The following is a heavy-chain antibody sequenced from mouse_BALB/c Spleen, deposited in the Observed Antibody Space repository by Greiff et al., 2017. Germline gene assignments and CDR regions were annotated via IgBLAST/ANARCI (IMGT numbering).Heavy chain of an antibody. V-gene: IGHV1-9*01. Sequence: QVQLQQSGAELMKPGASVKISCKATGYTFSSYWIEWVKQRPGHGLEWIGEILPGSGSTNYNEKFKGKATFTADTSSNTAYMQLSSLTSEDSAVYYCARRYYRYDRRWYFDVWGAGTTVTVSS. D-gene: IGHD2-14*01. J-gene: IGHJ1*01. CDR1: GYTFSSYW. CDR2: ILPGSGST. CDR3: ARRYYRYDRRWYFDV.